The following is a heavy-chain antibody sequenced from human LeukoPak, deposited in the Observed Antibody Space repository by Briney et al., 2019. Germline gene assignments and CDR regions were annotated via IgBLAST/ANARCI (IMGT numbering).Heavy chain of an antibody. V-gene: IGHV3-23*01. CDR2: ISGSGGST. D-gene: IGHD3-22*01. CDR3: AKDSESYDSSGSTLDY. J-gene: IGHJ4*02. Sequence: GGSLRLSCAAPGFTFSSYAMSWVRQAPGKGLEWVSAISGSGGSTYYADSGKGRFTISRDSSKNTLYLQMNSLRDEDTAVYYCAKDSESYDSSGSTLDYWGQGTLVTVSS. CDR1: GFTFSSYA.